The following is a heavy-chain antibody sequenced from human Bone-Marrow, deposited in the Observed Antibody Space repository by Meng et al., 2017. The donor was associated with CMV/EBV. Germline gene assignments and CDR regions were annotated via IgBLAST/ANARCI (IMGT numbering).Heavy chain of an antibody. CDR1: GFTFSSYS. V-gene: IGHV3-21*01. CDR2: ISSSSSYI. CDR3: ARGSSWELLGGGDY. D-gene: IGHD1-26*01. Sequence: GESLKISCAASGFTFSSYSMNWVRQAPGKGLEWVSSISSSSSYIYYADSVKGRFTISRDNAQNSLYLQMNSLRAEDTAVYYCARGSSWELLGGGDYWGQGTLVTVSS. J-gene: IGHJ4*02.